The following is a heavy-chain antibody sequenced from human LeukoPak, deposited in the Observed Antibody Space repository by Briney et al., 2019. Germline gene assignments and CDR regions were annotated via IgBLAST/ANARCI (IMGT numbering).Heavy chain of an antibody. V-gene: IGHV1-8*03. CDR2: MNPNSGNT. CDR3: ARAAQGYSYGSVWYYYYYMDV. CDR1: GYTFTSYD. Sequence: ASVKVSCKASGYTFTSYDINWVRQATGQGLEWMGWMNPNSGNTGYAQKFQGRVTITRNTSISTAYMELSSLRSEDTAVYYCARAAQGYSYGSVWYYYYYMDVWGKGTTVTVSS. J-gene: IGHJ6*03. D-gene: IGHD5-18*01.